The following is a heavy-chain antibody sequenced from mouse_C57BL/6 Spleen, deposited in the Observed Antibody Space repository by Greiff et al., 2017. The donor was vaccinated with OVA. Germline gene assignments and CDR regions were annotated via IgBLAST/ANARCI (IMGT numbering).Heavy chain of an antibody. CDR3: ARSEYSKAFAY. V-gene: IGHV1-69*01. Sequence: QVQLQQSGAELVMPGASVKLSCKASGYTFTSYWMHWVKQRPGQGLEWIGEIDPSDSYTNYNQKFKGKSTLTVDKSSSTAYMQLSSLTSEDSAVYYCARSEYSKAFAYWGQGTLVTVSA. CDR1: GYTFTSYW. CDR2: IDPSDSYT. J-gene: IGHJ3*01. D-gene: IGHD2-5*01.